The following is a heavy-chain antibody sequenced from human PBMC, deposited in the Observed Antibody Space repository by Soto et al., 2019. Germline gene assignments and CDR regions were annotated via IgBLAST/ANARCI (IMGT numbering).Heavy chain of an antibody. CDR3: ARLFKDIVVVPEEHYCYYYMDV. CDR1: GYTFTSYG. Sequence: GASVKVSCKASGYTFTSYGISWVRQAPGQGLEWMGWISAYNGNTNYAQKLQGRVTMTTDTSTSTAYMELRSLRSDDTAVYYCARLFKDIVVVPEEHYCYYYMDVWGKGTTVTVYS. V-gene: IGHV1-18*01. J-gene: IGHJ6*03. CDR2: ISAYNGNT. D-gene: IGHD2-2*01.